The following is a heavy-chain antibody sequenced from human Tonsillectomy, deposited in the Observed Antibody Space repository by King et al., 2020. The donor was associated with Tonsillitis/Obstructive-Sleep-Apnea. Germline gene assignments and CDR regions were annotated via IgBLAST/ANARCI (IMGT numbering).Heavy chain of an antibody. CDR3: TRDIRGNYDFWSGYPGY. J-gene: IGHJ4*02. D-gene: IGHD3-3*01. CDR2: ISGSGNTK. V-gene: IGHV3-48*02. Sequence: VQLVESGGGLIQPGGSLRLSCAASGFTFNFYSMDWVRQAPGKGLEGGSYISGSGNTKYYADSVKGRFTISRDNAKSSRDLQMNRLRDEDTAVYYCTRDIRGNYDFWSGYPGYWGQGTLVTVSS. CDR1: GFTFNFYS.